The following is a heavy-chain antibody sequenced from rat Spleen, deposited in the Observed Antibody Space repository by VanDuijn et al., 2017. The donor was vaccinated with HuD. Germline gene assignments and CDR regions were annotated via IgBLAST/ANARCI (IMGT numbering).Heavy chain of an antibody. CDR1: GFTFSDYY. CDR2: ISYDGRST. J-gene: IGHJ3*01. V-gene: IGHV5-29*01. Sequence: EVQLVESDGGLVQPGRSLRLSCAASGFTFSDYYMAWVRQAPTKGLEWVATISYDGRSTYYRDSVKGRFTISRDNAKNTQYLQMDSLRSEDSATYYCARHGGLRNWFAYWGQGTLVTVSS. CDR3: ARHGGLRNWFAY. D-gene: IGHD1-11*01.